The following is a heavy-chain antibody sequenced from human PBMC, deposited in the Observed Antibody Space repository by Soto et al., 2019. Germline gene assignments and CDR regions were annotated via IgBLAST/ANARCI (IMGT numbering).Heavy chain of an antibody. Sequence: DVQLVESGGGLVQPGRSLRLSCAASGFTFDDYAMHWVRRVPGKGLKWVSSISWNSNIIGYADSVKGRFTISRDNAKNSLYLQMNSLRPEDTALYYCAKGGRDGFCSGGRCYFDYWGQGTMVTVSS. V-gene: IGHV3-9*01. CDR2: ISWNSNII. CDR3: AKGGRDGFCSGGRCYFDY. D-gene: IGHD2-15*01. CDR1: GFTFDDYA. J-gene: IGHJ4*02.